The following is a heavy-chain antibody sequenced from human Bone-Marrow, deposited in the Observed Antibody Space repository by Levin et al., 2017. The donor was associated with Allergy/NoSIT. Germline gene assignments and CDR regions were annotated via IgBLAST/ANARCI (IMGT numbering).Heavy chain of an antibody. CDR3: ARALHANIVVVPAAINGRYYFDY. D-gene: IGHD2-2*01. CDR2: INHSGST. J-gene: IGHJ4*02. CDR1: GGSFSGYY. V-gene: IGHV4-34*01. Sequence: SQTLSLTCAVYGGSFSGYYWSWIRQPPGKGLGWIGEINHSGSTNYNPSLKSRVTISVDTSKNQFSLKLSSVTAADTAVYYCARALHANIVVVPAAINGRYYFDYWGQGTLVTVSS.